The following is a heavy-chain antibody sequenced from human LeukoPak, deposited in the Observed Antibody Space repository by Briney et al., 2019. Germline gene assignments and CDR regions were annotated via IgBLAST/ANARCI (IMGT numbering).Heavy chain of an antibody. V-gene: IGHV1-69*04. J-gene: IGHJ6*02. Sequence: SVKVSCKASGGTFSSYAISWVRQAPGQGLEWMGRIIPILGIANYAQKFQGRVTITADKSTSTAYMELSSLRSEDTAVYYCARDLYDFWSGYPRYYYYGMDVWGQGTTVTVSS. CDR3: ARDLYDFWSGYPRYYYYGMDV. CDR2: IIPILGIA. D-gene: IGHD3-3*01. CDR1: GGTFSSYA.